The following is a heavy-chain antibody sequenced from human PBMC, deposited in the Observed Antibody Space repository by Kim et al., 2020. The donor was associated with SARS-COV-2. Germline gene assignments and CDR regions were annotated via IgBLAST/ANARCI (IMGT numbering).Heavy chain of an antibody. CDR2: ISGSAAAT. Sequence: GGSLRLSCAASGLTFSSYAMIWVRQAPGKGLEWVSLISGSAAATEYADSVKGRFTISRDNSKTTLYLQMTSLRAEDTAFYFCAKGLQLYSYGLGSAFDY. V-gene: IGHV3-23*01. CDR1: GLTFSSYA. D-gene: IGHD3-10*01. J-gene: IGHJ4*01. CDR3: AKGLQLYSYGLGSAFDY.